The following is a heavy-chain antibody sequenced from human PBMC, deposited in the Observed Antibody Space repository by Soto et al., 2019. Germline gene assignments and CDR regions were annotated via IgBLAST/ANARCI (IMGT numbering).Heavy chain of an antibody. V-gene: IGHV1-18*04. CDR2: ISAYHGKT. CDR1: GYTFNSYG. Sequence: ASVKVSCKASGYTFNSYGFSWVRQAPGQGLEWMGWISAYHGKTNYAQKFQGRVTMTTDTSTSTAYMELRSLRSDDTAVYYCARDHSSGWYSGYWFDPWGQGTLVTVSS. D-gene: IGHD6-19*01. J-gene: IGHJ5*02. CDR3: ARDHSSGWYSGYWFDP.